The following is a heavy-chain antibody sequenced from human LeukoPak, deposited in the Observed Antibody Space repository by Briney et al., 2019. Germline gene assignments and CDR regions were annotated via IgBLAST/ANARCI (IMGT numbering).Heavy chain of an antibody. Sequence: SETLSLTCAVYGGSFSGYYWSWIRQPPGKGLEWIGEINHSGSTNYNPSLNSRITISVDTSKNQFSQKLRSVTAADTAVYYCARGRWGYYDSSGYPFDYWGQGTLVTVSS. CDR1: GGSFSGYY. D-gene: IGHD3-22*01. CDR2: INHSGST. V-gene: IGHV4-34*01. J-gene: IGHJ4*02. CDR3: ARGRWGYYDSSGYPFDY.